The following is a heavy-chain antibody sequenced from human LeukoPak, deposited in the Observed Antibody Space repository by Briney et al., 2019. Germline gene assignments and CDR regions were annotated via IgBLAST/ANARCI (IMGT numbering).Heavy chain of an antibody. J-gene: IGHJ4*02. V-gene: IGHV3-48*03. D-gene: IGHD6-19*01. CDR2: ISNTDETR. CDR3: AREIVSAVAGNFDY. CDR1: GFNFRRYE. Sequence: PARSLRLSCAASGFNFRRYEMNWVRQAPGKGLEWDSDISNTDETRTYADSVKGRFTISRDNAKNSLHLEMNRLRAEDTAVYYCAREIVSAVAGNFDYWGQGTLVTVSS.